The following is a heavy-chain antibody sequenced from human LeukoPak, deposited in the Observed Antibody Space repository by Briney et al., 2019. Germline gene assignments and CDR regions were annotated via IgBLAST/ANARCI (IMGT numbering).Heavy chain of an antibody. CDR2: ISSSSYI. D-gene: IGHD1-26*01. CDR1: GFTFSSYS. CDR3: ARDLILSGSYYFDY. Sequence: GGSLRLSCAASGFTFSSYSMNWVRQAPGKGLEWVSSISSSSYIYYADSVKGRFTISRDNAKNSLYLQMNSLRAEDTAVYYCARDLILSGSYYFDYWGQGTLVTVSS. V-gene: IGHV3-21*01. J-gene: IGHJ4*02.